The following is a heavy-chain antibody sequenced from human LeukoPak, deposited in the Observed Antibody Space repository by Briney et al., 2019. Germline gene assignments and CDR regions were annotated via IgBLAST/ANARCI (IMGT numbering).Heavy chain of an antibody. J-gene: IGHJ4*02. CDR2: ISWNSGSI. Sequence: PGGSLRLSCAASGFTFDDYAMHWVRQAPGKGLEWVSGISWNSGSIGYADSVKGRFTISRDNAKNSLYLQMNSLRAEDTALYYCAKDIYPYRIAAAGPVDYWGQGTLVTVSS. CDR1: GFTFDDYA. CDR3: AKDIYPYRIAAAGPVDY. V-gene: IGHV3-9*01. D-gene: IGHD6-13*01.